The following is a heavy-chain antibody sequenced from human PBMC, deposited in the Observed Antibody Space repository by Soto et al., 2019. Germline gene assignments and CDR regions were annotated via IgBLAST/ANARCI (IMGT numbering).Heavy chain of an antibody. Sequence: ASETLSLTCTVSGGSVTSAGYYWSWIRQPPGKGLEWIGYNHYSGNTDYNPSLKSRVTISVDTSKNQFSLKLRSVTPADTAIYYCARVDVRVTSRRYFDYWGQGTLVTVSS. CDR3: ARVDVRVTSRRYFDY. CDR1: GGSVTSAGYY. V-gene: IGHV4-61*08. J-gene: IGHJ4*02. D-gene: IGHD3-9*01. CDR2: NHYSGNT.